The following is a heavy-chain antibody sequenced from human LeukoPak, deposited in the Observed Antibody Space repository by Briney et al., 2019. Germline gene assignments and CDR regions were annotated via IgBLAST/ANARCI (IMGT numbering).Heavy chain of an antibody. CDR2: ISSRSRYT. V-gene: IGHV3-11*05. Sequence: GGSLRLSCAATGFTFSGYYMSWMRQAPGKGLAWVSYISSRSRYTNYADSVKGRFTISRDNAKNSLYLQMSSLRAEDTAVYYCARDIVVVPAAITLSNWFDPWGQGTLVTVSS. CDR3: ARDIVVVPAAITLSNWFDP. J-gene: IGHJ5*02. D-gene: IGHD2-2*01. CDR1: GFTFSGYY.